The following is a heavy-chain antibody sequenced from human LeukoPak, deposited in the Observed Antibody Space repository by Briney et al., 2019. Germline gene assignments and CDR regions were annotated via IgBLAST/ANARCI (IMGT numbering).Heavy chain of an antibody. D-gene: IGHD1-26*01. J-gene: IGHJ4*02. CDR2: IYTGGNT. CDR3: TRDPRGNYLGY. CDR1: GFSVSSNY. V-gene: IGHV3-66*01. Sequence: PGGSLRLSCAASGFSVSSNYMTWVRQAPGKGLEWVSVIYTGGNTYYADSVKGRFTISRDHSKNTLYLQMNSLRAEDTAVYYCTRDPRGNYLGYWGQGTLVTVSS.